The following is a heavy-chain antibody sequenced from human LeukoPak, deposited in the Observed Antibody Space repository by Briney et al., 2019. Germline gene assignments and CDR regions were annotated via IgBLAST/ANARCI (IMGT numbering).Heavy chain of an antibody. Sequence: GGSLRLSCAASGFTFSSYSMNWVRQSPGKGLEWVSVIYSGGSTYYADSVKGRFTISRDNSKNTLYLQMNSLRAEDTAVYYCARAYMMTTVTTHYFDYWGQGTLVTVSS. CDR3: ARAYMMTTVTTHYFDY. J-gene: IGHJ4*02. D-gene: IGHD4-17*01. CDR2: IYSGGST. CDR1: GFTFSSYS. V-gene: IGHV3-53*01.